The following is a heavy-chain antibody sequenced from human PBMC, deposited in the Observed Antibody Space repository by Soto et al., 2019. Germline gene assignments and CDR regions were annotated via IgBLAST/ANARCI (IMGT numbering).Heavy chain of an antibody. CDR2: IDGSGAAT. D-gene: IGHD1-26*01. CDR3: AKGGSGSNPNYFDY. Sequence: PGGSLRLSCAVAGLTFGNYPMRWVRQAPGKGLELVSGIDGSGAATAHAESVKGRFTISRDNSKNILYLQMNNLRVEDTAVYYCAKGGSGSNPNYFDYWGPGTLVTVSS. J-gene: IGHJ4*02. V-gene: IGHV3-23*01. CDR1: GLTFGNYP.